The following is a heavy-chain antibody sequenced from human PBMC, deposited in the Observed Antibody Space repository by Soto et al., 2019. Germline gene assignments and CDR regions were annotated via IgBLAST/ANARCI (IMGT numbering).Heavy chain of an antibody. D-gene: IGHD5-12*01. CDR3: ARGRLNGYNPRGFDY. CDR1: GGSFSGYY. CDR2: INHSGST. V-gene: IGHV4-34*01. J-gene: IGHJ4*02. Sequence: SETLSLTCAVYGGSFSGYYWSWIRQPPGKGLEWIGEINHSGSTNYNPSLKSRVTISVDTSKNQFSLKLSSVTAADTAVYYCARGRLNGYNPRGFDYWGQGTLVTVS.